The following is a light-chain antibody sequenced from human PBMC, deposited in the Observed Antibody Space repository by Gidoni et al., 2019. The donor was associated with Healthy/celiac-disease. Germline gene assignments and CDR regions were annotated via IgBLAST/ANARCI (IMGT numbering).Light chain of an antibody. CDR2: EAS. CDR3: QQYNSYSPLT. CDR1: QRISSW. Sequence: DIQMTQSPSTLSASVGDRVTITCRASQRISSWLAWYQQKPGKDPKLLLYEASSLESGVPSRFSGSGSWTEFTLTIISLQPDDFATYYCQQYNSYSPLTFGQGTKLEIK. J-gene: IGKJ2*01. V-gene: IGKV1-5*01.